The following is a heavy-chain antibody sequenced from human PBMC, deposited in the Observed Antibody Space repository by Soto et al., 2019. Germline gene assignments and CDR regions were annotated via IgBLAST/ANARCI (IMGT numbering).Heavy chain of an antibody. D-gene: IGHD3-9*01. CDR1: GFTFSDYS. V-gene: IGHV3-48*04. J-gene: IGHJ4*02. CDR3: ARDKDWAFDN. Sequence: VQLVESGGKLVQPGRSLRLSCVASGFTFSDYSMVSVRQSPGKGLEWISYIFVTSTIIYYADSVKGRFTVSRDNAQNSLSLQMNSLRVEDTGIYYCARDKDWAFDNWGQGTLVTVSS. CDR2: IFVTSTII.